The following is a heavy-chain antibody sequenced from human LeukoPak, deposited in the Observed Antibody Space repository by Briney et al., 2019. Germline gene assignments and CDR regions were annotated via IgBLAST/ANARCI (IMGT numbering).Heavy chain of an antibody. CDR1: GYTFTSYD. CDR3: ARAPHYYDSSGYYGEY. J-gene: IGHJ4*02. Sequence: ASVKVSCKASGYTFTSYDINWVRQAPGQGLEWMGWMNPNSGNTVYAQKFKGRVTITAEEYKSTAYMVLSSLRSEDTAVYYCARAPHYYDSSGYYGEYWGQGTLVTVSS. D-gene: IGHD3-22*01. CDR2: MNPNSGNT. V-gene: IGHV1-8*03.